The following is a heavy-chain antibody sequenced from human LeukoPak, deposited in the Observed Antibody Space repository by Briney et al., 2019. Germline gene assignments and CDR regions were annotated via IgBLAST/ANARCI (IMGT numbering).Heavy chain of an antibody. Sequence: GGSLRLSCAASGFTFSSYEMNWVRQAPGKGLEWVSYISSSGSTIYYADSVKGRFTISRDNAKNSLYLQMNRLRAEDTAVYYCASSRIVATMIYFDYWGQGTLVTVSS. D-gene: IGHD5-12*01. V-gene: IGHV3-48*03. J-gene: IGHJ4*02. CDR1: GFTFSSYE. CDR3: ASSRIVATMIYFDY. CDR2: ISSSGSTI.